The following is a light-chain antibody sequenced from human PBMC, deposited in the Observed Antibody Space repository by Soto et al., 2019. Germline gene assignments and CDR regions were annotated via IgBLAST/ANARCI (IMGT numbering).Light chain of an antibody. J-gene: IGKJ3*01. V-gene: IGKV3-11*01. CDR2: DAT. CDR3: QHRANWPLT. CDR1: QSVSSS. Sequence: EIVLTQSPATLSVSPGERATLSCRASQSVSSSLAWYRRKPGQAPRPLIYDATNRASGVPARFSGSGSGTDFTLTISSLEPEDFAVYYCQHRANWPLTFGPGTKVDIK.